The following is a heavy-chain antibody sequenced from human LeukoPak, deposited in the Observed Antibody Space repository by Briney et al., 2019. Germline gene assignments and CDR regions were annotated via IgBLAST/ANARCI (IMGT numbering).Heavy chain of an antibody. CDR2: INPNSGGT. D-gene: IGHD3-22*01. J-gene: IGHJ4*02. Sequence: ASVKVSCKASGYTFTGYYMHWVRQAPGQGLEWMGWINPNSGGTNYAQKFQGRVTMTRDTSISTAYMELSRLRSDDTAVYYCAGSEPDSSGYPDLNYWGQGTLVTVSS. CDR3: AGSEPDSSGYPDLNY. V-gene: IGHV1-2*02. CDR1: GYTFTGYY.